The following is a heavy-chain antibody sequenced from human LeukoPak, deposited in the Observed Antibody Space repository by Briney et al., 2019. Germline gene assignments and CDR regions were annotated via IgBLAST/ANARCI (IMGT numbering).Heavy chain of an antibody. CDR3: ARNGQSGFSFDP. CDR2: GSERGGT. Sequence: SETLSLTCAVYGESLNGHYWSWIRQSPGKGLEWIGEGSERGGTKFNPSLKSRVTISADTSKNQFSLKLSSVTAADTAVYHCARNGQSGFSFDPWGRGTLVTVSS. V-gene: IGHV4-34*01. D-gene: IGHD1-26*01. CDR1: GESLNGHY. J-gene: IGHJ5*02.